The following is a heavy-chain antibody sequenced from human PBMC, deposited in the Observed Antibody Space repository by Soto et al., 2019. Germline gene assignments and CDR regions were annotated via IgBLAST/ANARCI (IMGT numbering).Heavy chain of an antibody. CDR1: GYSSTSCW. CDR2: IYPGDSDT. D-gene: IGHD6-19*01. Sequence: PGESLKISCKSSGYSSTSCWIGWVRQMPGKGLEWMGIIYPGDSDTRYSPSFQGQVAFSADKSISTAYLQWSGLKASDTAIYYCARRLSTGWFFDFWGQGTLVTVSS. J-gene: IGHJ4*02. V-gene: IGHV5-51*01. CDR3: ARRLSTGWFFDF.